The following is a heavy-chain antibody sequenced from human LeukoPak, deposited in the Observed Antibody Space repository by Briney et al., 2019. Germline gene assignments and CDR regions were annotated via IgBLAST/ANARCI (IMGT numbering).Heavy chain of an antibody. CDR2: ISYDGSNK. J-gene: IGHJ4*02. CDR3: AKDRVSLVVVVTPASFDY. Sequence: GGPLRLSCGASGFTFSSYAMHWVRQAPGKGLEWVAVISYDGSNKYYADSVKGRFTISRDNSKNTLYLQMNSLRAEDTAVYYCAKDRVSLVVVVTPASFDYWGQGTLVTVSS. CDR1: GFTFSSYA. V-gene: IGHV3-30*04. D-gene: IGHD2-21*02.